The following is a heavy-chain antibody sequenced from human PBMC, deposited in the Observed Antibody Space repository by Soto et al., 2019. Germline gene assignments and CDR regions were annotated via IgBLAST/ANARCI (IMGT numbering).Heavy chain of an antibody. CDR1: GFTFSSYA. V-gene: IGHV3-23*01. D-gene: IGHD3-3*01. J-gene: IGHJ5*02. Sequence: PGGSLRLSYAASGFTFSSYAVSWVRQAPGKGLEWVSAISGSGGSTYYADSVKGRFTISRDNSKNTLYLQMNSLRAEDTAVYYCATSQWLYYDFWSGSSWFAPWGQGTLVTVSS. CDR2: ISGSGGST. CDR3: ATSQWLYYDFWSGSSWFAP.